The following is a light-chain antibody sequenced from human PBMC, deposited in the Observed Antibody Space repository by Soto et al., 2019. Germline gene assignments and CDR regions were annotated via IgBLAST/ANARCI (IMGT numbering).Light chain of an antibody. V-gene: IGLV2-14*03. CDR2: DVS. J-gene: IGLJ1*01. CDR1: SSDVGVYNY. CDR3: SSYTSSSTLSTDV. Sequence: QSVLTQPASVSGSPGQSITISCTGTSSDVGVYNYVSWYQHHPGKAPKLMIYDVSNRPSGVSNRFSGSKSGNTASLIISGLQAEDESDYYCSSYTSSSTLSTDVFGTGTKLTVL.